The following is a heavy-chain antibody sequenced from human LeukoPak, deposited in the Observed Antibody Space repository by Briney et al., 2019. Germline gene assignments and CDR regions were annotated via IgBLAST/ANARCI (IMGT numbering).Heavy chain of an antibody. D-gene: IGHD3-22*01. J-gene: IGHJ4*02. Sequence: GASVKVSCKASGGTFSSYAISWVRQAPGQGLEWMGGIIPIFGTANYAQKFQGRVTITADKSTSAAYMELSSLRSEDTAVYYCARDLDYYDSSGYSGYWGQGTLVTVSS. V-gene: IGHV1-69*06. CDR1: GGTFSSYA. CDR2: IIPIFGTA. CDR3: ARDLDYYDSSGYSGY.